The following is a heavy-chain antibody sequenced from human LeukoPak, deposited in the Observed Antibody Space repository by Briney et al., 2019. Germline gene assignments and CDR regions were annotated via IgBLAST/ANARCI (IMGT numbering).Heavy chain of an antibody. CDR1: GDRFSSYW. CDR3: VRALGYCTSGSCYYYDY. CDR2: IHPGDSET. V-gene: IGHV5-51*01. J-gene: IGHJ4*02. Sequence: GESLQISCKGSGDRFSSYWMGWVSQMPGKGLEWMGIIHPGDSETRYSPSFQGQVTISADKSISTAYLQWSSLKASDTTMYYCVRALGYCTSGSCYYYDYWGQGTLVTVSS. D-gene: IGHD2-15*01.